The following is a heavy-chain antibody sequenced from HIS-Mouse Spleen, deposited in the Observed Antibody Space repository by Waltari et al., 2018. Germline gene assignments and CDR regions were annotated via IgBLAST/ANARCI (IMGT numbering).Heavy chain of an antibody. V-gene: IGHV4-39*07. CDR2: IYYSGCT. J-gene: IGHJ2*01. D-gene: IGHD6-13*01. CDR1: GGSISSSSYY. CDR3: AREIPYSSSWYDWYFDL. Sequence: QLQLQESGPGLVKPSETLSLTCTVSGGSISSSSYYWGWIRQPPGKGLGWIGSIYYSGCTHYHPSLKSGVTISVDTSKNQFSLKLSSVTAADTAVYYCAREIPYSSSWYDWYFDLWGRGTLVTVSS.